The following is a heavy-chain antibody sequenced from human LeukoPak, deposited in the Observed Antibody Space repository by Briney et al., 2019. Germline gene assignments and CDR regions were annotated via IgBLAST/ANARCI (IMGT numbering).Heavy chain of an antibody. CDR2: IWYDGSNK. CDR3: AKDRMAPQYYFDY. Sequence: GRSLRLSCAASGFTFSSYGMHWVRQAPGKGLEWVAVIWYDGSNKYYADSVKGRLTISRDNSKNTLYLQMNSLRAEDTAVYYCAKDRMAPQYYFDYWGQGTLVTVSS. D-gene: IGHD2-8*01. CDR1: GFTFSSYG. J-gene: IGHJ4*02. V-gene: IGHV3-33*06.